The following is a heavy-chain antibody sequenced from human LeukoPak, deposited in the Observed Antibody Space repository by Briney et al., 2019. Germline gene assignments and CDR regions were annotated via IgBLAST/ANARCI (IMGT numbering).Heavy chain of an antibody. J-gene: IGHJ5*02. Sequence: GGSLRLSCAASGFTFDDDAMHWVRQAPGKGREGVSVISWDGGSTYYAESVKGGFTISREKSTISLYLQMNSLRAEDTALYSCAKDSCSGGSCYVFDPWGQGTLVTVSS. CDR1: GFTFDDDA. CDR2: ISWDGGST. CDR3: AKDSCSGGSCYVFDP. D-gene: IGHD2-15*01. V-gene: IGHV3-43D*03.